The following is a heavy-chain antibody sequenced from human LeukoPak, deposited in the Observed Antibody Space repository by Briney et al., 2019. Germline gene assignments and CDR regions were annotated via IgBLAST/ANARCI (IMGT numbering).Heavy chain of an antibody. CDR1: GGSISSSSYY. J-gene: IGHJ4*02. CDR3: ARTKIWSGYSHFDY. Sequence: PSETLSLTCTVSGGSISSSSYYWGWIRQSPGKGLEWIGEINHSGSTNYSPSLKSRVTISVGTSKNQFSLKLSSVTAADTAVYYCARTKIWSGYSHFDYWGQGTLVTVSS. V-gene: IGHV4-39*07. CDR2: INHSGST. D-gene: IGHD3-3*01.